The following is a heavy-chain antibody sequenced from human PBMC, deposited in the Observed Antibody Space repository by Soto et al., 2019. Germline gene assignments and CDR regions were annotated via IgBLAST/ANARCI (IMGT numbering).Heavy chain of an antibody. D-gene: IGHD1-26*01. J-gene: IGHJ5*02. Sequence: TVVWGNIRDLGYYWILKRQSPGKGLEWIGYIYYSGSTNYNPSLKTRVTMSVDTSKNQFSLRLRSVTAADSAVYYCARASGRYLQGDHWGQGTLVTVSS. V-gene: IGHV4-61*08. CDR1: WGNIRDLGYY. CDR3: ARASGRYLQGDH. CDR2: IYYSGST.